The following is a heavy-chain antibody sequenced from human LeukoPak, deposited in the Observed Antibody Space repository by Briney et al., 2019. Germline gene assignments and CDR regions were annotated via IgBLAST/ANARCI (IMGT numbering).Heavy chain of an antibody. CDR3: LYDGSAYHADHFDY. CDR2: MKQDGREK. D-gene: IGHD3-22*01. CDR1: GFIFSNYW. Sequence: GGSLRLSCVASGFIFSNYWMSWVRQVPGKGLEWVANMKQDGREKYLVDSVKGRFTISRDNAKNSLYLQMNSLRAEDTADCARLYDGSAYHADHFDYWGQGTLVIVSS. V-gene: IGHV3-7*01. J-gene: IGHJ4*02.